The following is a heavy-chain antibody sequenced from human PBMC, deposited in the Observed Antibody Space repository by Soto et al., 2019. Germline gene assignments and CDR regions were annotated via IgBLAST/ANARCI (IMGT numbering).Heavy chain of an antibody. Sequence: QITLKESDPTLVKPTQTLTLTCTFSAFSLSTSGVGVGWIRQPPGKALEWLALIYWDDDKRYSPSLKSRLTITKDTSKNQVVLTMTNMDPVDTATYYCAYSPPATVTTSAEYFQHWGQGTLVTVSS. CDR3: AYSPPATVTTSAEYFQH. J-gene: IGHJ1*01. CDR1: AFSLSTSGVG. CDR2: IYWDDDK. V-gene: IGHV2-5*02. D-gene: IGHD4-17*01.